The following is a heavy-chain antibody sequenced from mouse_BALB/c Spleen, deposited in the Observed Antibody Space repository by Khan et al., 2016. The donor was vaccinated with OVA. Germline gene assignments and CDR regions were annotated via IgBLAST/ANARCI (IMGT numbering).Heavy chain of an antibody. CDR2: IYPGNTDT. J-gene: IGHJ3*01. CDR1: DYTFTSYW. D-gene: IGHD4-1*01. CDR3: TRRNWDVAWFAY. Sequence: VQLQQSGTVLARPGASVKMSCKASDYTFTSYWMHWVKQRPGQGLEWIGDIYPGNTDTNYNQKFKGKAKLTAVTSTSTAYMELYRLTNEDSAVYYCTRRNWDVAWFAYWGQGTLVTVSA. V-gene: IGHV1-5*01.